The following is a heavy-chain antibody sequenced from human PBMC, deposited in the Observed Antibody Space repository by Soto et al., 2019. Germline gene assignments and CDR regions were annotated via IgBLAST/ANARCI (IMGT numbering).Heavy chain of an antibody. CDR3: ARVDTVLGYCSGGRCYFIGF. Sequence: PGGSLRLSCATSGFSFSTYWMSWVRQPPGKGLEWVANIKQDGSEKYFADSVKGRFTISRDNAKNSLFLQMNSLRAEDTAVYYCARVDTVLGYCSGGRCYFIGFWGQGTLVTVSS. CDR1: GFSFSTYW. V-gene: IGHV3-7*01. CDR2: IKQDGSEK. J-gene: IGHJ4*02. D-gene: IGHD2-15*01.